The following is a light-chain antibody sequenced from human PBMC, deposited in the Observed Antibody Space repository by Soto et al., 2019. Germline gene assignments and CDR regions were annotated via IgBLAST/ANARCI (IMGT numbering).Light chain of an antibody. J-gene: IGKJ5*01. V-gene: IGKV3-20*01. Sequence: EIVLTQSPGTLSLSPGERATLSCRASRSVSSSYLAWYQQKPGQAPRLLIYAASSRATGIPDRFSGSGSGTDFTLTISRLEPEDFVSYYCQQYSSSPITLGQGTRLEIK. CDR1: RSVSSSY. CDR2: AAS. CDR3: QQYSSSPIT.